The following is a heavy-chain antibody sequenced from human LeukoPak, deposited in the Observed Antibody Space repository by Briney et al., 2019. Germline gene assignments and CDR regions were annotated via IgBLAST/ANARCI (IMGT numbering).Heavy chain of an antibody. CDR1: RFTFSDFG. V-gene: IGHV3-33*01. D-gene: IGHD6-19*01. CDR2: IWHDGTKR. CDR3: AINYYGSSAYALHY. J-gene: IGHJ4*02. Sequence: GGSLRLSCAGSRFTFSDFGMHWVRQAPGKGLEWVAVIWHDGTKRHYAESVKGRFAISRDDSRNTLYLQMNSLRADDTAVYYCAINYYGSSAYALHYWGQGTLVTVSS.